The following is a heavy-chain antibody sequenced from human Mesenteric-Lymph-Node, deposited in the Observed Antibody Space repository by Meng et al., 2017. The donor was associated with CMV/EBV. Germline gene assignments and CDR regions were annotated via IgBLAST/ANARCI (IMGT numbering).Heavy chain of an antibody. Sequence: FDTYRVTWVRQAPGKGLEWISSITSSSSYIQYADSVKGRFTISRDNAKNSLYLQMNSLRVEDTAVHYCARTKGPYCTTGVCYGTFDHWGQGTLVTVSS. J-gene: IGHJ4*02. CDR1: FDTYR. CDR3: ARTKGPYCTTGVCYGTFDH. CDR2: ITSSSSYI. D-gene: IGHD2-8*01. V-gene: IGHV3-21*01.